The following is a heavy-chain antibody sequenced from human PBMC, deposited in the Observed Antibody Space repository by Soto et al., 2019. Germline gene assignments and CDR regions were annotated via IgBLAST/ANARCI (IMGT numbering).Heavy chain of an antibody. D-gene: IGHD3-3*01. CDR1: GETIYTYY. V-gene: IGHV4-59*08. CDR3: ARLGGYYQCLDT. Sequence: PPATLSLTSPFPGETIYTYYSSHIPQRPGKGMQWDGYIYYSGSTTYSPSLNGRVTISVDRSKNLLSLNLTSVTAADTAVYYCARLGGYYQCLDTWSQGILITVS. J-gene: IGHJ5*02. CDR2: IYYSGST.